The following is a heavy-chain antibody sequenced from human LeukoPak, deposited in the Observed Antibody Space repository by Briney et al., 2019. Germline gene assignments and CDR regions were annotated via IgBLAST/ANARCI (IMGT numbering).Heavy chain of an antibody. V-gene: IGHV3-23*01. CDR2: ITHNERNT. CDR1: GFSFIKYS. J-gene: IGHJ4*02. CDR3: VRDDDNYGLDY. Sequence: PGGSLRLSCAASGFSFIKYSMSWVRQAPGKRLEWVSSITHNERNTYYADSVKGRFTISRDNAKSTLYLQMNSLRAEDTAVYYCVRDDDNYGLDYWGQGTLVTVSS. D-gene: IGHD4-17*01.